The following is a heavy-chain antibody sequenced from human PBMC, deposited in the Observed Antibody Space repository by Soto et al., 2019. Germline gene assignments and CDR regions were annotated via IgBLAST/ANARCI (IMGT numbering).Heavy chain of an antibody. V-gene: IGHV1-3*01. D-gene: IGHD5-12*01. CDR2: INAGNGDT. CDR3: ARAISGYVT. J-gene: IGHJ4*02. CDR1: GLSYTTYA. Sequence: VQLVQSGAEVKKPGASVRISCTASGLSYTTYAIHWVRQAPGQGLEWMGWINAGNGDTRYSQRFQGRVTLTRDTSATTTYMDLSSLRSEDTSISYCARAISGYVTWGQGTLVTVSS.